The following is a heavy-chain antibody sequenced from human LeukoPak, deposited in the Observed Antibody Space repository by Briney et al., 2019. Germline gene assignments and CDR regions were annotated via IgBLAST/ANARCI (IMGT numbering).Heavy chain of an antibody. D-gene: IGHD3-10*01. V-gene: IGHV3-23*01. CDR1: GFMFDDYV. CDR3: AKSLGAYYYGSGSYYNFDY. CDR2: ISGSGGST. J-gene: IGHJ4*02. Sequence: GGSLRLSCAASGFMFDDYVMSWVRQVPGKGLEWVSAISGSGGSTYYADSVKGRFTISRDNSKNTLYLQMNSLRAEDTAVYYCAKSLGAYYYGSGSYYNFDYWGQGTLVTVSS.